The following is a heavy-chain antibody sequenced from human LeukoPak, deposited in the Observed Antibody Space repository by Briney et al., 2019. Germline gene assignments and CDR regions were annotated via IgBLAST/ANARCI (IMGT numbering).Heavy chain of an antibody. CDR1: GFTFSSNS. CDR3: AQGTSVVGATVDY. V-gene: IGHV3-21*01. Sequence: GGSLRLSCAASGFTFSSNSMNWVRQAPGKGLEWVSCITRSSGYTYYADSVKGRFTISRDNSKNTLYLQMNSLRAEDTAVYYCAQGTSVVGATVDYWGQGTLVTVSS. CDR2: ITRSSGYT. D-gene: IGHD1-26*01. J-gene: IGHJ4*02.